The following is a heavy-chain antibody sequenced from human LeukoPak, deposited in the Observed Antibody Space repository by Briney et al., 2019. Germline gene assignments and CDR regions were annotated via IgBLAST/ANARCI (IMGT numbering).Heavy chain of an antibody. CDR1: GSSISRSSYY. D-gene: IGHD1-26*01. Sequence: SETLSPTCPVAGSSISRSSYYWGWSRQPPGKGLEWIGSLFHSGSTFYNPSLKSRVTMPVETSKDQFSLRLSSVTAADSAMYYCARQVGSGKYVDYWGQGSLVTVSS. CDR2: LFHSGST. CDR3: ARQVGSGKYVDY. J-gene: IGHJ4*02. V-gene: IGHV4-39*01.